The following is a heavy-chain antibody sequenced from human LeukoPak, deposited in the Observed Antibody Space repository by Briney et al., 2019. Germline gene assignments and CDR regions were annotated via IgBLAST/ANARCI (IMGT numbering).Heavy chain of an antibody. V-gene: IGHV3-23*01. CDR2: ISGSSGST. CDR1: GFTFSSYA. CDR3: AKDLTTVTTDAFDI. Sequence: PGGSLRLSCAASGFTFSSYAMSWVRQAPGKGLEWVSGISGSSGSTYYADSVKGRFTISRDNAKNSLYLQMNSLRAEDTALYYCAKDLTTVTTDAFDIWGQGTMVTVSS. J-gene: IGHJ3*02. D-gene: IGHD4-17*01.